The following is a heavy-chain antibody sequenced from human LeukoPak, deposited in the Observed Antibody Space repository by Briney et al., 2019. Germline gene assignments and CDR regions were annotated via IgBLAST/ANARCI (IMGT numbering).Heavy chain of an antibody. CDR1: GGSISSSSYC. V-gene: IGHV4-39*07. CDR3: AREGGDGYTFDY. J-gene: IGHJ4*02. Sequence: PSETLSLTCTVSGGSISSSSYCWGWIRQPPGKGLEWIGSIYYSGSTYYNPSLKSRVTISVDTSKNQFSLKLSSVTAADTAVYYCAREGGDGYTFDYWGQGTLVTVSS. D-gene: IGHD5-24*01. CDR2: IYYSGST.